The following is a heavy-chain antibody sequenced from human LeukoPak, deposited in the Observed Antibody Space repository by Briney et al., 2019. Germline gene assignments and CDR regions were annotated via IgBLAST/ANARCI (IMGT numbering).Heavy chain of an antibody. CDR3: ARDNLFDYFDY. CDR1: GFTFSSYA. V-gene: IGHV3-30-3*01. CDR2: ISYDGSNK. Sequence: GGSLRLSCAASGFTFSSYAMHWVRQAPGKGLEWVAVISYDGSNKYYADSVKGRFTISRDNSKNTLYLQMNSLRAEDMAVYYCARDNLFDYFDYWGQGTLVTVSS. J-gene: IGHJ4*02. D-gene: IGHD3-3*01.